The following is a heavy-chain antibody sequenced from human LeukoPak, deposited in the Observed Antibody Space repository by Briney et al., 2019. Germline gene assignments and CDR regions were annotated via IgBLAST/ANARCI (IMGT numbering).Heavy chain of an antibody. Sequence: SETLSLTCTVSGGSISSYYWSWIRQPPGKGLEWIGYIYYSGSTNYNPSLKSRVIISVDTSKNQFSLKLSSVTAADTAVYYCARANLWFGTRTAGYFDYWGQGTLVTVSS. CDR1: GGSISSYY. CDR2: IYYSGST. J-gene: IGHJ4*02. D-gene: IGHD3-10*01. V-gene: IGHV4-59*01. CDR3: ARANLWFGTRTAGYFDY.